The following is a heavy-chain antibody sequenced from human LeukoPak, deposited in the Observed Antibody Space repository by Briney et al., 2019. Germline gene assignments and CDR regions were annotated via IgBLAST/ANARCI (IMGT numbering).Heavy chain of an antibody. CDR2: INHSGST. Sequence: PSETLSLAGAVYGGSFSGYYWSWIRQPPGKGLEWIGEINHSGSTNYNPSLKSRVTISVDTSKNQFSLKLSSVTAADTAVYYCARGLFYDSSGYYPYFFDYWGQGTLVTVSS. CDR1: GGSFSGYY. CDR3: ARGLFYDSSGYYPYFFDY. V-gene: IGHV4-34*01. D-gene: IGHD3-22*01. J-gene: IGHJ4*02.